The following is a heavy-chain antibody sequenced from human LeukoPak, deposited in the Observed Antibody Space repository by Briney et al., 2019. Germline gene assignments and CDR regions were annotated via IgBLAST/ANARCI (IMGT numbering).Heavy chain of an antibody. J-gene: IGHJ3*02. CDR3: ARDNYSWAFDI. D-gene: IGHD4-11*01. CDR1: GFTFSSYA. Sequence: PGGSLRLSCAASGFTFSSYAMHWVRQAPGKGLEYVSAISSNGGSTYYANSVKGRFTISRDNAKNSLYLQMNSLRAEDTAVYYCARDNYSWAFDIWGQGTMVTVSS. V-gene: IGHV3-64*01. CDR2: ISSNGGST.